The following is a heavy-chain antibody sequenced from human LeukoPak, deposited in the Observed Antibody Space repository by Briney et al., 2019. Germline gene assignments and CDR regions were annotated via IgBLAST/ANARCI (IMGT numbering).Heavy chain of an antibody. CDR2: IYYSGST. D-gene: IGHD3-10*01. V-gene: IGHV4-59*01. CDR1: GGSICSYY. Sequence: SETLSLTCTVSGGSICSYYWSWIRKPPGKGLEWIGYIYYSGSTNYNPSLKSRVTISVDTSKNQFSLKLSSVTAADTAVYYCARDYYGSGSYYNPLGGMDVWGQGTTVTVSS. J-gene: IGHJ6*02. CDR3: ARDYYGSGSYYNPLGGMDV.